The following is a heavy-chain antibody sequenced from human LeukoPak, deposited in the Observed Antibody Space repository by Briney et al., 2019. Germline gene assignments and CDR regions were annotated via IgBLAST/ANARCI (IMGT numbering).Heavy chain of an antibody. CDR3: ARAAAGPRRLYYFDY. Sequence: PSETLSLTCAVYGGSFSGYYWSWIRQPPGKGLEWIGEINHSGSTNYNPSLKSRVTISVDTSKNQFSLKLSSVTAADTAVYYCARAAAGPRRLYYFDYWGQGTLVTVSP. J-gene: IGHJ4*02. D-gene: IGHD6-13*01. CDR2: INHSGST. CDR1: GGSFSGYY. V-gene: IGHV4-34*01.